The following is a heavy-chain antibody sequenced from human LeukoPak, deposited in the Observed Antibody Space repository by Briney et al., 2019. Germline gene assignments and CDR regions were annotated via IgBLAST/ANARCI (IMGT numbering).Heavy chain of an antibody. CDR3: ARDRHVYYDILTGYASYFEY. Sequence: PGGSLRLSCAASGFTISTYGMHWVRQAPGKGLEWVAFIRYDGNNKFYADSVKGRFTISRDNSKNTLYLQMNSLRPEDTAVYYCARDRHVYYDILTGYASYFEYWGQGALVTVSS. V-gene: IGHV3-30*02. CDR1: GFTISTYG. D-gene: IGHD3-9*01. CDR2: IRYDGNNK. J-gene: IGHJ4*02.